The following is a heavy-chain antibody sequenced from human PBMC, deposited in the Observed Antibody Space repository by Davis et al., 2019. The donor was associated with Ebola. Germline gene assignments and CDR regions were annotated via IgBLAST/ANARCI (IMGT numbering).Heavy chain of an antibody. CDR1: GFTFSRFW. CDR3: AGGASYPGF. V-gene: IGHV3-7*03. J-gene: IGHJ4*02. CDR2: IKEDGSEK. D-gene: IGHD2-2*01. Sequence: GESLKISCAASGFTFSRFWMSWVRQAPGKGLEWVAKIKEDGSEKLEVDSVKGRFTISSDNAKDSLYLQMNSLRSEDTAVYFCAGGASYPGFWGQGTLVTVSS.